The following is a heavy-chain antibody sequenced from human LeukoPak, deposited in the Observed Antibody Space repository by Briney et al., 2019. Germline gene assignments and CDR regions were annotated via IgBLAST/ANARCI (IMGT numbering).Heavy chain of an antibody. Sequence: GGSLRLSCAASGFTFSSYAMHWVRQAPGKGLEWVAVISYDGSNKYYADSVKGRFTISRDNSKNTLYLQMNSLRAEDTAVYYCARHSGSYDYWAREPWSPSPQ. CDR2: ISYDGSNK. J-gene: IGHJ4*02. CDR3: ARHSGSYDY. V-gene: IGHV3-30*04. CDR1: GFTFSSYA. D-gene: IGHD1-26*01.